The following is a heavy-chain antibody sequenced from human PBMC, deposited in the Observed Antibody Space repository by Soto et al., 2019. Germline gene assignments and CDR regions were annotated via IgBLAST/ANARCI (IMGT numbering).Heavy chain of an antibody. CDR1: GGTFISYT. CDR2: IIPILGIA. D-gene: IGHD6-6*01. J-gene: IGHJ3*02. CDR3: ARSQLVPNPVHAFDI. Sequence: ASVKVSCKASGGTFISYTISWVRQAPGRGLECMGRIIPILGIANYAQKYQGRVTITADKSTSTAYMELSSLRSEDTSVYYCARSQLVPNPVHAFDIWGQGTMVTVSS. V-gene: IGHV1-69*02.